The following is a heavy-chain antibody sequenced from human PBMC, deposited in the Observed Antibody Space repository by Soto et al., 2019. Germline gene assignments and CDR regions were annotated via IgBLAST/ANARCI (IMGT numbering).Heavy chain of an antibody. Sequence: PSQTLSLTCAISGDSVSSNSDAWNWIRQSPSRGLEWLGRTYYRSKWYNDYAVSVKSRITINPDTSKNQFSLQLNSVTPEDTAVYYCARDRGDFWSGYYHDAFDIWGQGTMVTVSS. J-gene: IGHJ3*02. CDR1: GDSVSSNSDA. V-gene: IGHV6-1*01. CDR2: TYYRSKWYN. D-gene: IGHD3-3*01. CDR3: ARDRGDFWSGYYHDAFDI.